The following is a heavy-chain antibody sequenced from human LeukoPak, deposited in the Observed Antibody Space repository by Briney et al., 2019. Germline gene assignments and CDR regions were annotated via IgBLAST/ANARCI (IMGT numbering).Heavy chain of an antibody. D-gene: IGHD3-22*01. CDR1: GGTFSSYA. CDR2: IIPILGIA. Sequence: SVKVSCKASGGTFSSYAISWVRQAPGQGLEWMGRIIPILGIANYAQKFQGRVTITADKSTSTAYMELSSLRSEDTAVYYCARDSGARTGPYDSSGYTQRYFDYWGQGTLVTVSS. V-gene: IGHV1-69*04. J-gene: IGHJ4*02. CDR3: ARDSGARTGPYDSSGYTQRYFDY.